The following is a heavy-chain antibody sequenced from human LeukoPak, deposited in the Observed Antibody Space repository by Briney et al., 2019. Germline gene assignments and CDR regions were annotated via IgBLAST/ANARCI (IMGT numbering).Heavy chain of an antibody. D-gene: IGHD2-15*01. Sequence: HPGGSLRLSCAASGFTFSSYAMSWVRQAPGKGLEWVSAISGSGGSTYYADSVKGRFTISRDNSKNTLYLQMNSLRAEDTAVYYCAKDQTPDYCSGGSCYGIFDYWGQGTLVTVSS. J-gene: IGHJ4*02. V-gene: IGHV3-23*01. CDR1: GFTFSSYA. CDR2: ISGSGGST. CDR3: AKDQTPDYCSGGSCYGIFDY.